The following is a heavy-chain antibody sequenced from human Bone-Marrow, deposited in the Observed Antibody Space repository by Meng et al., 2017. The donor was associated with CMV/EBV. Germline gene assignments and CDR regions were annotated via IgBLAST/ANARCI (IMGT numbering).Heavy chain of an antibody. CDR3: ASKRIAARGFDY. D-gene: IGHD6-6*01. CDR2: IYSGGST. J-gene: IGHJ4*02. V-gene: IGHV3-53*01. Sequence: GGSLRLSCAASGFTVSSNYMSWVRQAPGKGLEWVSVIYSGGSTYYADSVKGRFTISRDNSKNTLYLQMNSLRAEDTAVYYCASKRIAARGFDYWGQGNLVTVSS. CDR1: GFTVSSNY.